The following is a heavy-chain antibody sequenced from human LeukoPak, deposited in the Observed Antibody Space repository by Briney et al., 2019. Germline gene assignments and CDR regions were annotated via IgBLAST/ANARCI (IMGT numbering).Heavy chain of an antibody. Sequence: SVKVSCKASGGISHPYAIAWGGQAPGQGLEGMGGITPLVSTTVYARKFQGRVTFTTDEATRTVYMELRSLRSDDTAIYYRARGNGTYTPSNYWGQGTLVTVSP. V-gene: IGHV1-69*05. CDR2: ITPLVSTT. J-gene: IGHJ4*02. D-gene: IGHD1-26*01. CDR1: GGISHPYA. CDR3: ARGNGTYTPSNY.